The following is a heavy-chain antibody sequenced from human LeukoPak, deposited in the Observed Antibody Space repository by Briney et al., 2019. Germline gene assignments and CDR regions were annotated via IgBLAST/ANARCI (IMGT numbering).Heavy chain of an antibody. CDR1: GGSFSGYY. D-gene: IGHD3-22*01. CDR2: INHSGST. Sequence: SETLSLTCAVYGGSFSGYYWSWIRQPPGKGLEWIGEINHSGSTNYNPSLKSRVTISVDTSKNQFPLKLSSVTAADTAVYYCARDPYYDSSGYYGKVHPRHPSSRNWFDPWGQGTLVTVSS. V-gene: IGHV4-34*01. CDR3: ARDPYYDSSGYYGKVHPRHPSSRNWFDP. J-gene: IGHJ5*02.